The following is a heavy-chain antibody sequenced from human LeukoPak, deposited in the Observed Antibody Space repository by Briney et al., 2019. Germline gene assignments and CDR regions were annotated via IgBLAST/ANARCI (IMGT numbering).Heavy chain of an antibody. CDR3: AKRGLSSAGTAGYFDY. V-gene: IGHV3-23*01. D-gene: IGHD1-7*01. Sequence: GGSLRLSCAASGFTFVDYAMSWVRQAPGKGLEWVSAINPSAITTYYADSVKGRFTISRDNSKNTLYLQMTSLRADDTAVYYCAKRGLSSAGTAGYFDYWGQGTLLTVSS. J-gene: IGHJ4*02. CDR1: GFTFVDYA. CDR2: INPSAITT.